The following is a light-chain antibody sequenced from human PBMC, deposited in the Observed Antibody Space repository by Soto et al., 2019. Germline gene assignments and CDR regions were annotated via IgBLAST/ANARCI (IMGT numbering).Light chain of an antibody. CDR1: SSDVGSYNL. V-gene: IGLV2-23*01. CDR3: FSYAGSSTPIDV. Sequence: QSALTQPASVSGSPGQSITISCTGTSSDVGSYNLVSWYQQHPGKAPKLMIYEGSKRPSGVSNRFSGSKSGNTASLTISGLQAEDEADYYCFSYAGSSTPIDVFGSGTKVTVL. J-gene: IGLJ1*01. CDR2: EGS.